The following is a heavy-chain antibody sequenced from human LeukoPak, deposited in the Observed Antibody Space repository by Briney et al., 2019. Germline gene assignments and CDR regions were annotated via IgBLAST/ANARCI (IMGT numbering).Heavy chain of an antibody. CDR1: GGSISSYY. V-gene: IGHV4-59*12. D-gene: IGHD3-22*01. CDR2: IYYSGST. CDR3: ARGHYYDSSGPNFDY. Sequence: SETLSLTCTVSGGSISSYYWSWIRQPPGKGLEWIGYIYYSGSTNYNPSLKSRVTISVDTSKNQFSLKLSSVTAADTAVYYCARGHYYDSSGPNFDYWGQGTLVTVSP. J-gene: IGHJ4*02.